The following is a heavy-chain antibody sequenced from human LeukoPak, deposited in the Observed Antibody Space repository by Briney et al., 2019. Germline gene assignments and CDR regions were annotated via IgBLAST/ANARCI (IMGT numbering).Heavy chain of an antibody. D-gene: IGHD5-12*01. CDR3: AGDSGKAEDAFDI. V-gene: IGHV4-30-2*01. Sequence: SETLSLTCAVSGGSISSGGYSWSWIRQPPGKGLEWIGYIYHSGSTYYNPSLKSQVTISVDRSKNQFSLKLSPVTAADTAVYYCAGDSGKAEDAFDIWGQGTMVTVSS. CDR2: IYHSGST. CDR1: GGSISSGGYS. J-gene: IGHJ3*02.